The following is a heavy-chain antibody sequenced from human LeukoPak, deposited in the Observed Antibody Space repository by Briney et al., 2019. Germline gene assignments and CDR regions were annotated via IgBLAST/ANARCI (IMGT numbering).Heavy chain of an antibody. CDR3: AKDDFDYGGLH. Sequence: PGGSLRLSCAASGFTFSDYAMTWVRQAPGKGLEWVAVISYDGSNKYYADSVKGRFTISRDNSKNTLYLQMNSPRAEDTAVYYCAKDDFDYGGLHWGQGTLVTVSS. J-gene: IGHJ4*02. CDR2: ISYDGSNK. CDR1: GFTFSDYA. V-gene: IGHV3-30*18. D-gene: IGHD4-23*01.